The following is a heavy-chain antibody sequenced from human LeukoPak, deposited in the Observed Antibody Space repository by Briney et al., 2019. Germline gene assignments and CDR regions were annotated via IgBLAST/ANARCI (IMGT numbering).Heavy chain of an antibody. CDR3: ARAAFYMTTNDF. J-gene: IGHJ4*02. CDR1: GLTFSGYD. CDR2: ISSSTSTI. V-gene: IGHV3-48*01. D-gene: IGHD4-17*01. Sequence: GGSLRLSCAASGLTFSGYDMHWVRQAPGKGLEWVSYISSSTSTIYYADSVKGRFTISRDNAKNSLYLQMSSLRAEDTAVYYCARAAFYMTTNDFWGQGALVTVSS.